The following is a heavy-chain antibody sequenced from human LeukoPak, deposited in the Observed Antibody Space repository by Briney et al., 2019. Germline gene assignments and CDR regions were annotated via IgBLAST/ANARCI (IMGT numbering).Heavy chain of an antibody. D-gene: IGHD4-11*01. J-gene: IGHJ5*01. V-gene: IGHV3-74*03. CDR2: INGDGSST. CDR3: AREKGSSNYDS. CDR1: GLTFNTYW. Sequence: TGGSLRLSCAASGLTFNTYWMHWVRQVPGKGLVWVSRINGDGSSTAYADSVKDRFTISRDNAKNTVYLQMNSLRAEDTAVYYCAREKGSSNYDSWGQGTLVTVSS.